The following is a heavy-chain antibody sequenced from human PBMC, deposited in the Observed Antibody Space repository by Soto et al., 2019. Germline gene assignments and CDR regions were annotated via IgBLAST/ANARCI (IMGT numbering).Heavy chain of an antibody. CDR3: VKYYYDSSGYYGLNAFDI. CDR2: ISNNGDST. D-gene: IGHD3-22*01. V-gene: IGHV3-64D*06. Sequence: EGSLRLSCLASRFTFSSYAMHWVRQAPGKGLEYVSTISNNGDSTYYADSVKGRFTISRDNSKNTLYLQMSSLRTEDTAVYYCVKYYYDSSGYYGLNAFDIWGQGTMVT. CDR1: RFTFSSYA. J-gene: IGHJ3*02.